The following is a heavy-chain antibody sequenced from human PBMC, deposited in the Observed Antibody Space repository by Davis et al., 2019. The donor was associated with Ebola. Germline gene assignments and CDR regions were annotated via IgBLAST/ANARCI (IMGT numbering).Heavy chain of an antibody. CDR2: VYFNGRT. D-gene: IGHD3-10*01. CDR3: ARRRYYGSGSYDN. Sequence: MPSETLSLTCTVSDGSLSSNTFYWGWLRQSPAKGLEWIGSVYFNGRTFQNPSLRSRVTISLDSSKNQFFLKLSSVTAADTAVYYCARRRYYGSGSYDNWGQGTQVSV. J-gene: IGHJ4*02. V-gene: IGHV4-39*01. CDR1: DGSLSSNTFY.